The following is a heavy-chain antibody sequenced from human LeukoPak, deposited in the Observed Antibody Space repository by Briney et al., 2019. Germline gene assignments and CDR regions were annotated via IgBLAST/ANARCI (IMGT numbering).Heavy chain of an antibody. D-gene: IGHD2-2*01. CDR2: IIPISGTA. CDR3: ARGLQYQLLKALGYYYMDV. CDR1: GGTFSSHA. J-gene: IGHJ6*03. Sequence: ASVKVSCKASGGTFSSHAIAWVRQASGQGPEWMGGIIPISGTANYAQKFQGRVTITTDESTSTAYMELSSLTSDDTAVYYCARGLQYQLLKALGYYYMDVWGEGTTVTVSS. V-gene: IGHV1-69*05.